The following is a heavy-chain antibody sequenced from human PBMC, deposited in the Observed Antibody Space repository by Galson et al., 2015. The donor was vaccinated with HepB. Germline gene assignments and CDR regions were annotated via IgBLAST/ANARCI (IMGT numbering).Heavy chain of an antibody. V-gene: IGHV3-23*01. CDR2: VSRSGGNT. J-gene: IGHJ4*02. CDR1: GFTFTSYA. CDR3: AKDNGVKADADNSHYFVF. Sequence: SLRLSCAASGFTFTSYAMTWVRQAPGKGLEWVSTVSRSGGNTFYADSVKGRFTISKDNSKNTMYLQMNSLRAEDSAIYYCAKDNGVKADADNSHYFVFWGQGTLVPASS. D-gene: IGHD2-8*01.